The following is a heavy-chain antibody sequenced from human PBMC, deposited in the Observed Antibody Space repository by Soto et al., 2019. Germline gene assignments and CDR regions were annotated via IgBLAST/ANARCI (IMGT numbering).Heavy chain of an antibody. CDR3: GRDLRDWDSGSNSYDY. V-gene: IGHV3-7*04. J-gene: IGHJ4*02. Sequence: EVQLVESGGGLVQPGGSLRLSCAASGFTFSSYWMSWVRQAPGKGLEWVANIKQDGGEKNYVDSVKGRFTISRDNAKKSLYLQMNSLRAEDTAVYYCGRDLRDWDSGSNSYDYWGQGTLVSVSS. CDR1: GFTFSSYW. D-gene: IGHD1-26*01. CDR2: IKQDGGEK.